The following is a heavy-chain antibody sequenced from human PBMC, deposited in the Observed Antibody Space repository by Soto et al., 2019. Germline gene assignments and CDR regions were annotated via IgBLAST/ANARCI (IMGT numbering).Heavy chain of an antibody. J-gene: IGHJ6*01. CDR3: ARAFKGIIESTGWPKPYYYGLDV. CDR2: INHSGSA. V-gene: IGHV4-34*01. D-gene: IGHD6-19*01. CDR1: GASLSGVY. Sequence: QVQLQQWGAGLLKPSETLSLTCGVSGASLSGVYWTWIRQTPGRGLEWIGEINHSGSAYYNPALRDGVTISEATSKQKYSLSLTSVAAADTGRYYCARAFKGIIESTGWPKPYYYGLDVWAQGTAVIVSS.